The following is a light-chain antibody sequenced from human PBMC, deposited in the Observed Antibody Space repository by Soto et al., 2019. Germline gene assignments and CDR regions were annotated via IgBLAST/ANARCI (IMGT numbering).Light chain of an antibody. CDR3: QQRATWPPFT. V-gene: IGKV3-11*01. J-gene: IGKJ3*01. Sequence: EIVWTQSPATLSLSPGDRATLSCRASQKVRSYLGWYQHKPGQAPRLLIYDASNRATGIPARFSGSGSGTDFTLTISSLEPEDFAVYYCQQRATWPPFTFGPGTKVALK. CDR1: QKVRSY. CDR2: DAS.